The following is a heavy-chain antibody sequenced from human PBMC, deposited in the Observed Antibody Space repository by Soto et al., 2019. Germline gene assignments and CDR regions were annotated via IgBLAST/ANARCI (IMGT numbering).Heavy chain of an antibody. V-gene: IGHV1-69*12. CDR1: GGTFTNYA. CDR2: IMPIFGRA. CDR3: ASWWKEAGIGENYSYGMDV. Sequence: QVQLVQSGAEVKKPGSSVKVSCKASGGTFTNYAFSWVRQVPGQGLEWLGGIMPIFGRADYAQRFRGRVTITADAATSTVHMELSSLRSEDTAVYYCASWWKEAGIGENYSYGMDVWGQGTTGTVSS. J-gene: IGHJ6*02. D-gene: IGHD6-19*01.